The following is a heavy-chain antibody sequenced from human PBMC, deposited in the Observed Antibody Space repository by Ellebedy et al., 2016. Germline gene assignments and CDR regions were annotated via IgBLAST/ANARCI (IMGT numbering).Heavy chain of an antibody. Sequence: GESLKISCAASGFTVSTNYMKWVRQAPGKGLEWVSAIFSDGNTYYADSVKGRFTISRDNSKNTLYLQMNSLKTEDTAVYYCTSPIAVAGTNAFDIWGQGTMVTVSS. CDR1: GFTVSTNY. D-gene: IGHD6-19*01. CDR3: TSPIAVAGTNAFDI. J-gene: IGHJ3*02. V-gene: IGHV3-53*01. CDR2: IFSDGNT.